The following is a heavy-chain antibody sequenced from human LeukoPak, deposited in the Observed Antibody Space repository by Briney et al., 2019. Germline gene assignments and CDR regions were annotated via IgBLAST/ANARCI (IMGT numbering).Heavy chain of an antibody. CDR1: GFTFSSYA. V-gene: IGHV3-23*01. Sequence: GGSLRLSCAASGFTFSSYAMSWVRQAPGEGLEWVSTISDTSDNTYYADSVKGRFITSRDNSKNTLFLQMHSLRAEDTAVYYCANDLFGYFDSWGQGTLVTVPS. CDR3: ANDLFGYFDS. CDR2: ISDTSDNT. J-gene: IGHJ4*02. D-gene: IGHD3-16*01.